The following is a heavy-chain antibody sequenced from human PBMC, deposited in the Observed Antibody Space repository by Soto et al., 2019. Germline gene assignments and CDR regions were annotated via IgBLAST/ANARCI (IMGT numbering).Heavy chain of an antibody. J-gene: IGHJ4*02. V-gene: IGHV2-5*05. D-gene: IGHD5-12*01. CDR2: VYWDDDK. Sequence: QITVKESGLTLVKPTQTLTLTCTFSGFSLSTNGMGVGWIRQSPGKALEWLALVYWDDDKRYGPSLRSRLTITQDTSKNQVDLTMADFAPGDTDTYFCARVTRGVYDSGRLWENFDYCGQGTLVTVSS. CDR3: ARVTRGVYDSGRLWENFDY. CDR1: GFSLSTNGMG.